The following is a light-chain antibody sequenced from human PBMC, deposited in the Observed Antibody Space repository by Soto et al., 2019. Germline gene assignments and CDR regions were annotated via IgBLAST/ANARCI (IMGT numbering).Light chain of an antibody. Sequence: EIVLTQSPGTLSLSTGERATLSCRASQSVSSSYLAWYQQKPGQAPRLLIYGASSRATGIPDRFRGSGSGTDFTLTISRLEPEDCAVYYCQQYGRSPPKPFGQGTKVEIK. CDR2: GAS. CDR3: QQYGRSPPKP. J-gene: IGKJ1*01. CDR1: QSVSSSY. V-gene: IGKV3-20*01.